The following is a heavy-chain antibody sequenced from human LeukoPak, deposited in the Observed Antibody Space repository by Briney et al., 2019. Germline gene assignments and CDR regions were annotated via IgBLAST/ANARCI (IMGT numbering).Heavy chain of an antibody. V-gene: IGHV1-2*02. J-gene: IGHJ5*02. Sequence: ASVKVSCKASGYTFTGYYMHWVRQAPGQGLEWMGWINPNSGGTNYAQKFQGRVTMTRDTSISTTYMELSRLRSDDTAVYYCASLYGSGSYYKNPRYNWFDPWGQGTLVTVSS. CDR1: GYTFTGYY. CDR3: ASLYGSGSYYKNPRYNWFDP. CDR2: INPNSGGT. D-gene: IGHD3-10*01.